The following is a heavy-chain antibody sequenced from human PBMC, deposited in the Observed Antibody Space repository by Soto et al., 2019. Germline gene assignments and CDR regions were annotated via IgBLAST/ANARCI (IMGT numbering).Heavy chain of an antibody. CDR2: IYYSGST. J-gene: IGHJ3*02. CDR1: GGSINSGDYY. CDR3: AREVVVVVAATNHDTFDI. Sequence: SETLSLTCSVSGGSINSGDYYWSWIRQRPGKGLEWIGYIYYSGSTSYNPSLKSRLTISVDTSENQFSLKLNSVTAADTAVYYCAREVVVVVAATNHDTFDIWGQGTMVTV. D-gene: IGHD2-15*01. V-gene: IGHV4-31*03.